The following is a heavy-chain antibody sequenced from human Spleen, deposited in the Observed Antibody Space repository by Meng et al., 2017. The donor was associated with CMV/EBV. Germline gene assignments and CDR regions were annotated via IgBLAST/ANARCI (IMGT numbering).Heavy chain of an antibody. D-gene: IGHD3-3*01. Sequence: SCVTSGFTFSSYEMNWVRQAPGKGLEWVSYISFSARNIYYADSVKGRFTISRDNAKNSLYLQMNSLRAEDTAVYYCVRQNYDSWSGYGSFDPWGQGTLVTVSS. J-gene: IGHJ5*02. CDR1: GFTFSSYE. CDR3: VRQNYDSWSGYGSFDP. CDR2: ISFSARNI. V-gene: IGHV3-48*03.